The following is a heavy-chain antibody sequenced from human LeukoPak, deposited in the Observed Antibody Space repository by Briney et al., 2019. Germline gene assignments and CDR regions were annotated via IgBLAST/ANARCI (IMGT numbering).Heavy chain of an antibody. CDR2: IYYSGSN. CDR3: ARHRTRWGGSGIAASIDY. V-gene: IGHV4-39*01. Sequence: SETLSLTCTVSGGSISSGSYNWGCIRPPPGKGPEVIGTIYYSGSNYLNPSLKSPSTISVDTSKTHFSLKLSSVTAADTAVYYCARHRTRWGGSGIAASIDYWGQGTLVTVSS. J-gene: IGHJ4*02. CDR1: GGSISSGSYN. D-gene: IGHD6-13*01.